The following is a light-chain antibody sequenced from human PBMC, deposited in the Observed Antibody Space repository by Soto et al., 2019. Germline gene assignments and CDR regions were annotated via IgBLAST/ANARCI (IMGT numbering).Light chain of an antibody. Sequence: DIQMTQSPSTLSASVGDRVTITCRASQSISSWLAWYQQKPGKAPKLLIYKASSLESGVPSRFSGSGSGTEFTLTISSLQPDDFATYYCQQYHSFPRTFGQGTKLEIK. V-gene: IGKV1-5*03. CDR1: QSISSW. CDR3: QQYHSFPRT. J-gene: IGKJ2*02. CDR2: KAS.